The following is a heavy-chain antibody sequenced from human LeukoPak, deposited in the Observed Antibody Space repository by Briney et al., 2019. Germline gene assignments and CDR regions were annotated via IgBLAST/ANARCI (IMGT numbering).Heavy chain of an antibody. J-gene: IGHJ4*02. V-gene: IGHV1-69*06. D-gene: IGHD1-1*01. Sequence: ASVKVSCKASGGTFSSYAISWVRQAPGQGLEWMGGIIPIFGTANYAQKFQGRVTITADKSTSTAYMELSSLRSEDTAVYYCARTSDPPNDYYFDYWGQGTLVTVSS. CDR1: GGTFSSYA. CDR3: ARTSDPPNDYYFDY. CDR2: IIPIFGTA.